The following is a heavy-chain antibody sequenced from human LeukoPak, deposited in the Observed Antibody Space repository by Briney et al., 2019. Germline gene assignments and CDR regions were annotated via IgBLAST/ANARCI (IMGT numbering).Heavy chain of an antibody. CDR1: GYTFTGYY. V-gene: IGHV1-2*02. CDR2: INPNSGGT. Sequence: ASVKVSCKASGYTFTGYYMHWVRQAPGQGLEWMGWINPNSGGTNYAQKFQGRVTMTRDTSIGTAYMELSRLRSDDTAVYYCARGGVLLWFGESNPFDYWGQGTLVTVSS. CDR3: ARGGVLLWFGESNPFDY. D-gene: IGHD3-10*01. J-gene: IGHJ4*02.